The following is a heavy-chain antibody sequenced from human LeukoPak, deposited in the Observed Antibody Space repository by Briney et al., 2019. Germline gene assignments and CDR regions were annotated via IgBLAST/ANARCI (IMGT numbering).Heavy chain of an antibody. V-gene: IGHV3-30*02. J-gene: IGHJ3*02. CDR3: ARNHGDYDFLRGGDAFDI. CDR1: GFTFSRYG. CDR2: IRYDGNNK. Sequence: PGGSLRLSCAASGFTFSRYGMQWVRQAPGKGLEWVAFIRYDGNNKYYADSVKGRFTISRDNAKNSLYLQMNSLRAEDTAVYYCARNHGDYDFLRGGDAFDIWGQGTMVTVSS. D-gene: IGHD3-3*01.